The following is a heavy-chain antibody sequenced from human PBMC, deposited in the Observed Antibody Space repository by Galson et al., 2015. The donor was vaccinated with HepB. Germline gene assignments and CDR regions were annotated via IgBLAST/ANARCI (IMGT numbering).Heavy chain of an antibody. CDR2: IYARDPRP. CDR3: ARALDGTFYWWFDS. CDR1: AYNFANYW. D-gene: IGHD1-26*01. Sequence: QSGAEMKKPGEFLQISCKAPAYNFANYWFGWVRQMPGKGLEWMGIIYARDPRPRYSPSLQGQVTISVDTSITTAYLQWSSLQASDTAIYYCARALDGTFYWWFDSWGQGTLVTVSS. V-gene: IGHV5-51*01. J-gene: IGHJ5*01.